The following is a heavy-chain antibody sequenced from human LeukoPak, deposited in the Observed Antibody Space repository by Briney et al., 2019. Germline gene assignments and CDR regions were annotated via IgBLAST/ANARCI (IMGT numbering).Heavy chain of an antibody. J-gene: IGHJ4*02. CDR3: ASVDYGDY. CDR2: INAGNGNT. CDR1: GYTFTSYA. D-gene: IGHD4-17*01. Sequence: VSVKVSCKASGYTFTSYAMHWVRQAPGQRLEWMGWINAGNGNTQYSQKFQGRVTFTRDTSANTAYMELSSLRSEDTAVYYCASVDYGDYWGQGTLVTVSS. V-gene: IGHV1-3*01.